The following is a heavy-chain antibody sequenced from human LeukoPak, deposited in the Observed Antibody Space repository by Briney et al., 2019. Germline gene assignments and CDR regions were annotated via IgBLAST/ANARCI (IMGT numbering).Heavy chain of an antibody. V-gene: IGHV5-51*01. CDR2: IYPGDSDT. CDR3: ARHNYESSGYYFSDY. CDR1: LYSFTSYW. J-gene: IGHJ4*02. D-gene: IGHD3-22*01. Sequence: AESLKISCKGSLYSFTSYWIGWVRQMPGKDLERIGIIYPGDSDTRYSPSFQEQVTISADKSISTAYLQWSSLKASDNAMYYCARHNYESSGYYFSDYWGQGTLVTVSS.